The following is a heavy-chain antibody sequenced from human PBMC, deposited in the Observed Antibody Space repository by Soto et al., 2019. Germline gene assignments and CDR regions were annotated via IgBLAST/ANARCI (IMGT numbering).Heavy chain of an antibody. CDR3: ARGGGCWGLGTCPEYFQY. CDR1: GGSFSDYY. V-gene: IGHV4-34*01. Sequence: QVQLQQWGAGLLKPSETLSLTCAFYGGSFSDYYWSWIRQPPGKGLEWIGEINHSGSTNYNPSLKRRGTISTDTAKNQFSLNLTSGTAADTAVYYCARGGGCWGLGTCPEYFQYWGQGTLVTVSS. J-gene: IGHJ1*01. D-gene: IGHD2-15*01. CDR2: INHSGST.